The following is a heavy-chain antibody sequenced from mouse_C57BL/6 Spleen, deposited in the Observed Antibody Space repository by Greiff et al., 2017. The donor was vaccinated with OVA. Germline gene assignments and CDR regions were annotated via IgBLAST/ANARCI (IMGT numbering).Heavy chain of an antibody. CDR2: ISDGGSYT. D-gene: IGHD1-1*01. V-gene: IGHV5-4*01. CDR3: ARERHYYGSRYSDGYFDV. Sequence: EVKLLESGGGLVKPGGSLKLSCAASGFTFSSYAMSWVRQTPEQRLEWVATISDGGSYTYYPDNVKGRFTFSRDNAKNNLYLQMSHLKSEDTAMYYWARERHYYGSRYSDGYFDVWGTGTTVTVSS. CDR1: GFTFSSYA. J-gene: IGHJ1*03.